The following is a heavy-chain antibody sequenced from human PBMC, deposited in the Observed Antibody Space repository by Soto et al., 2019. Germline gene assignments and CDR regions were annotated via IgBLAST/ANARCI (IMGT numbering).Heavy chain of an antibody. Sequence: GGSLRLSCAASGFTFSTYSMNWVRQAPGKGLEWVSSISSSSSDIYYADSVKGRLTISRDNAKNSLYLQMNSLRAEDTAVYYCARVLGGSYYYFDYWGQGTLVTVSS. CDR3: ARVLGGSYYYFDY. CDR2: ISSSSSDI. CDR1: GFTFSTYS. V-gene: IGHV3-21*01. D-gene: IGHD1-26*01. J-gene: IGHJ4*02.